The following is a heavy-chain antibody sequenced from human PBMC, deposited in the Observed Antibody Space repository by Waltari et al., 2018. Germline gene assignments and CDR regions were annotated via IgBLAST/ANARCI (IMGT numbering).Heavy chain of an antibody. CDR3: APRWYSSGLRP. V-gene: IGHV1-69-2*01. CDR1: GYPFTHYY. CDR2: GDPEDGET. Sequence: EVQLVQSGAEVKKPGATVKISCKASGYPFTHYYIHVVQQCPGKGLEWMGRGDPEDGETIYAEKFQGRVTITADTSTDTAYMELSSLRSEDTAVYYCAPRWYSSGLRPWGQGTLVTVSS. J-gene: IGHJ5*02. D-gene: IGHD6-19*01.